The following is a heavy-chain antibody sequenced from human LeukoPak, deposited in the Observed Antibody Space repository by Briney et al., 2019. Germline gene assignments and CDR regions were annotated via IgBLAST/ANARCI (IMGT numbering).Heavy chain of an antibody. CDR3: ARGGSPPEALGATFDI. CDR1: GFTISSYW. J-gene: IGHJ3*02. D-gene: IGHD1-26*01. V-gene: IGHV3-74*01. Sequence: GGSLRLSCAAAGFTISSYWMHWVRQAPGKGLVRVSRINGDGSSTINADSVKGRFTISRDDAKNTLYLQMNSLRVDDTAVYYCARGGSPPEALGATFDIWGQGTMVTASS. CDR2: INGDGSST.